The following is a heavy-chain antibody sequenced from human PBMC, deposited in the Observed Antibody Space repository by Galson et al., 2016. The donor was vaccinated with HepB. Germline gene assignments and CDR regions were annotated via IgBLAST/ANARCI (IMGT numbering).Heavy chain of an antibody. CDR2: IPYVESDK. J-gene: IGHJ4*02. CDR1: GFIFSPYA. V-gene: IGHV3-30*04. Sequence: SLRLSCAASGFIFSPYAMHWVRQAPGKGLEWVAFIPYVESDKDYADSVKGRFTISRDNSKNTLYLQMNSLRAEDTAVYYCAKDLFGSGSFLDYWGQGTLVTVSS. D-gene: IGHD1-26*01. CDR3: AKDLFGSGSFLDY.